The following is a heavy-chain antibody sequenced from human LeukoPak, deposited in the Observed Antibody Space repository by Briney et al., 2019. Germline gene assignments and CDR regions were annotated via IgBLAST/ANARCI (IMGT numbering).Heavy chain of an antibody. Sequence: PSETLSLTCAVYGGSFSGYYWSWIRQPPGKGLEWIGEINHSGSTNYNPSLKSRVTISVDTSKNQFSLKLSSVTAADTAVYYCAGGRSTVRNFDYWGQGTLVTVSS. CDR2: INHSGST. CDR3: AGGRSTVRNFDY. V-gene: IGHV4-34*01. D-gene: IGHD4-11*01. CDR1: GGSFSGYY. J-gene: IGHJ4*02.